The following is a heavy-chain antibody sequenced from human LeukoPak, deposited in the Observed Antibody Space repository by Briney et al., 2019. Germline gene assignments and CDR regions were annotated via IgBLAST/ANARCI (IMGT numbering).Heavy chain of an antibody. CDR3: ARAIASSGSRLFDW. Sequence: SETLSLTCTVSGGSISSDEYDWSWIRQPPGKGLEWIVYIYYSGSTYYNPSLNSRVTISLDTSKNQFSLRLTSVTAADTAVYYCARAIASSGSRLFDWWSERPLVTVSS. CDR1: GGSISSDEYD. J-gene: IGHJ4*02. V-gene: IGHV4-30-4*08. CDR2: IYYSGST. D-gene: IGHD3-10*01.